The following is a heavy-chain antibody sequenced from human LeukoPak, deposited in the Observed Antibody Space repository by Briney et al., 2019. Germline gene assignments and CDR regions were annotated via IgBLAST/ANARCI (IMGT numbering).Heavy chain of an antibody. J-gene: IGHJ4*02. D-gene: IGHD3-3*01. Sequence: GGSLRLSCAASGFTFSSYVMSWVRQAPGKGLEWVSVIRGSGASTYYADSVKGRFTISRDNSKNTLYLQMNGLRAEDTAVYYCAKDKQYYDFWSGYRHFDYWGQGTLVTVSS. CDR3: AKDKQYYDFWSGYRHFDY. CDR2: IRGSGAST. V-gene: IGHV3-23*01. CDR1: GFTFSSYV.